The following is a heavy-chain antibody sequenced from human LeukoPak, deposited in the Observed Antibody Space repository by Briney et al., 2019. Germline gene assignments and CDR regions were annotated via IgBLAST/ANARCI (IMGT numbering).Heavy chain of an antibody. Sequence: GGSLRLSCAASGFTFSSYAMSWVRQAPGKGLEWVSAISGSGGSTYYADSVKGRFTISRDNSKNTLYLQMNSLRAEDTAVYYCAKVYDGDYPSYWYFDLWGRGTLVTVSS. CDR3: AKVYDGDYPSYWYFDL. CDR2: ISGSGGST. D-gene: IGHD4-17*01. J-gene: IGHJ2*01. CDR1: GFTFSSYA. V-gene: IGHV3-23*01.